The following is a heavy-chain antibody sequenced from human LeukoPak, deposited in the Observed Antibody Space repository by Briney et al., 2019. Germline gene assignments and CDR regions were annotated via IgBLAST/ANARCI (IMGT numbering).Heavy chain of an antibody. CDR1: GFTFSSYA. CDR2: ISYDGSNK. D-gene: IGHD2-15*01. Sequence: PGRSLRLSCAASGFTFSSYAMHWVCQAPGKGLEWVAVISYDGSNKYYADSVKGRFTISRDNSKNTLYLQMNSLRAEDTAVYYCARDCSGGSCYSGIDYWGQGTLVTVSS. CDR3: ARDCSGGSCYSGIDY. V-gene: IGHV3-30-3*01. J-gene: IGHJ4*02.